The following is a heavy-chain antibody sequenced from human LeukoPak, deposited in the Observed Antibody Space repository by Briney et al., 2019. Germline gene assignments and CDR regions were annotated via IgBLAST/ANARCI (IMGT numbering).Heavy chain of an antibody. CDR1: GFTFSSCW. V-gene: IGHV3-7*01. Sequence: GGSLRLSCAVSGFTFSSCWMGWVRQAPGKGLEWVANIRQDGGEKYCLDSVKGRFTISRDNAKNSLYLQMNNLRAEDTAVYYCAKDSEKYYDFWSGYYYYYYGMDVWGQGTTVTVSS. CDR2: IRQDGGEK. J-gene: IGHJ6*02. D-gene: IGHD3-3*01. CDR3: AKDSEKYYDFWSGYYYYYYGMDV.